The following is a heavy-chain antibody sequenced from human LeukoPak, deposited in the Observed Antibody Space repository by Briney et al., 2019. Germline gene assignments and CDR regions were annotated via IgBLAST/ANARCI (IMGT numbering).Heavy chain of an antibody. V-gene: IGHV3-21*04. CDR3: AKGVQWPNDSTDY. Sequence: PGGSLRLSCAASGFTFSSYSMNWVRQAPGKGLEWVSAISSSSRHIYYADSVKGRFTISRDNAKNSLYLQMNSLRAEDTAVYYCAKGVQWPNDSTDYWGQGTLVTVSS. D-gene: IGHD6-19*01. CDR2: ISSSSRHI. J-gene: IGHJ4*02. CDR1: GFTFSSYS.